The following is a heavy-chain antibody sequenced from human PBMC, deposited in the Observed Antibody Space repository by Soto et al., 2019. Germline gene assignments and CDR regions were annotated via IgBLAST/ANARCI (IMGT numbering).Heavy chain of an antibody. V-gene: IGHV4-59*08. CDR2: IYYSGSI. D-gene: IGHD2-21*01. CDR3: ARLRCSGGKCWDYFDY. J-gene: IGHJ4*02. CDR1: GGSISGYY. Sequence: SETLSLTCAVSGGSISGYYWGWIRQPPGKGLEWIGYIYYSGSINYNPSLKSRVTISVDTSKNKFSLKLGSVTAADSAVYYCARLRCSGGKCWDYFDYWGQGTLVTVSS.